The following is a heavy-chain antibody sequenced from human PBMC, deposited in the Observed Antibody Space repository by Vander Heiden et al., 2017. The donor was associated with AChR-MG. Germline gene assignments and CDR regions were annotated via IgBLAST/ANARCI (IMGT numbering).Heavy chain of an antibody. CDR2: ISSSGSTI. D-gene: IGHD3-3*01. CDR3: ARDYDFWSGYYKGDYYGMDV. Sequence: EVQLVESGGGLVQPGGSLRLSCAASGFPYSRYEMIWVRQAPGKGLEWVSYISSSGSTIYYADSVKGRFTISRDNAKNSLYLQMNSLRAEDTAVYYCARDYDFWSGYYKGDYYGMDVWGQGTTVTVSS. J-gene: IGHJ6*02. CDR1: GFPYSRYE. V-gene: IGHV3-48*03.